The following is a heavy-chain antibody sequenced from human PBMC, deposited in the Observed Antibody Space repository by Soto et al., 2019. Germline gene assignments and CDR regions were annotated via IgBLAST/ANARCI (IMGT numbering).Heavy chain of an antibody. Sequence: PSETLSLTCTVSGGSISSGGYHWNWLRQHPGKGLEWIGQIQSSGSASYNPSLQNRVTISVDTAKNQFSLKLSSVTAADTAVYFCSNLAAGARGRGYWGQGTLVTVSS. CDR3: SNLAAGARGRGY. CDR2: IQSSGSA. D-gene: IGHD2-15*01. J-gene: IGHJ4*02. V-gene: IGHV4-31*03. CDR1: GGSISSGGYH.